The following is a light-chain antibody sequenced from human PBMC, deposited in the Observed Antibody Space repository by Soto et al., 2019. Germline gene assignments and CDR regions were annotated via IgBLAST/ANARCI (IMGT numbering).Light chain of an antibody. V-gene: IGKV3-20*01. J-gene: IGKJ1*01. Sequence: EIVLTQSPGTLSLSPGERATLSCRDSQSVSNNYLAWYQQKPGQAPRLLIYGASNRATGIPDRFSGSGSGTDFTLTISRLEPEDFAVYYCQQYGSSGTFGQGTKVDSK. CDR2: GAS. CDR3: QQYGSSGT. CDR1: QSVSNNY.